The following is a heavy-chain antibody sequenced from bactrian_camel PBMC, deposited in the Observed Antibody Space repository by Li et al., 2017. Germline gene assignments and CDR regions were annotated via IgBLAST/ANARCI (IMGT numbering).Heavy chain of an antibody. D-gene: IGHD6*01. J-gene: IGHJ6*01. CDR1: EYIDGTHC. CDR2: IDTDGSI. V-gene: IGHV3S53*01. CDR3: AADRNGVGLGYGGSWNVSPFGY. Sequence: HVQLVESGGGSVQPGGFLRLSCTSEYIDGTHCVGWVRQRPGKEREGVAGIDTDGSISYVDSVKGRFTISQDNDKKTVYLQMDSLKPDDTAIYYCAADRNGVGLGYGGSWNVSPFGYWGQGTQVTVS.